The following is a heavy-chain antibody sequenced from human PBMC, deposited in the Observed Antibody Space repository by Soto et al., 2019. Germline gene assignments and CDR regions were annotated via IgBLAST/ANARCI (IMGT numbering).Heavy chain of an antibody. CDR2: INSGGNT. V-gene: IGHV3-66*01. Sequence: EVQLVESGGGLVQPGGSLRLSCAASGFGVSNNYMSWVRQAPGEGLEWVSAINSGGNTDYADSVKGRFTISRDNSKNTVHLPMTRVGAEDTALYYCASGGDSYGYGEYYYSGMDVWGQGTTVTVSS. CDR1: GFGVSNNY. J-gene: IGHJ6*02. D-gene: IGHD3-22*01. CDR3: ASGGDSYGYGEYYYSGMDV.